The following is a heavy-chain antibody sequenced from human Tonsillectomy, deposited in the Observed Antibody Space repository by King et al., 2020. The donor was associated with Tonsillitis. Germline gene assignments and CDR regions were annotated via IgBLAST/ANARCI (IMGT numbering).Heavy chain of an antibody. V-gene: IGHV5-51*01. J-gene: IGHJ3*01. CDR1: GYTFTNYW. CDR3: ASRPDASAV. Sequence: QLVQSGAELKKPGESLKISCKASGYTFTNYWIGWVRQMPGKGLEWMGIIYPGDSDTRYSPSFQGQVTISADKSITTAYLQWSSLKASDSAMYDCASRPDASAVGGQGTMVTVPS. CDR2: IYPGDSDT.